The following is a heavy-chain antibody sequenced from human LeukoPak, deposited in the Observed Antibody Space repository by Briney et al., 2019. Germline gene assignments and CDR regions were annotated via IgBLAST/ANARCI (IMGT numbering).Heavy chain of an antibody. D-gene: IGHD6-13*01. CDR3: ARDRAAGPDPDAFDI. CDR1: GGTFSSYA. CDR2: IIPIFGTA. Sequence: GSSVKVSCKASGGTFSSYAISWVRQAPGQGLEWMGGIIPIFGTANYAQKFQGRVTITADESTSTAYMELSSLRSEDTAVYYCARDRAAGPDPDAFDIWGQGTMVTVSS. V-gene: IGHV1-69*01. J-gene: IGHJ3*02.